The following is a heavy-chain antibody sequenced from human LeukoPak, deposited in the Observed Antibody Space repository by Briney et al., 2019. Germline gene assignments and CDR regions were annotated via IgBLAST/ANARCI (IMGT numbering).Heavy chain of an antibody. D-gene: IGHD3-3*01. CDR1: GFTFSSYG. Sequence: GGSLRLSCAASGFTFSSYGMHWVRQAPGKGLEWVAFIRYDGSNKYYAGSVKGRFTISRDNSKNTLYLQMNSLRAEDTAVYYCAKGITIFGVALDAFDIWGQGTMVTVSS. CDR3: AKGITIFGVALDAFDI. CDR2: IRYDGSNK. J-gene: IGHJ3*02. V-gene: IGHV3-30*02.